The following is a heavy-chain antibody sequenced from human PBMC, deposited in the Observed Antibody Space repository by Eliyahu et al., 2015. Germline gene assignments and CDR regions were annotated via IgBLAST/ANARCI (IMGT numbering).Heavy chain of an antibody. CDR3: AKDLETISYLYGMDV. J-gene: IGHJ6*02. CDR2: ISGSGDST. Sequence: EVQLLESGGGLVQPGGSXRLSCAXSGFXFXXYAMSWVRQAPGKGXEWVSAISGSGDSTYYADSVKGRFTISRDNSKNTLYLQMNSLRAEDTAVYYCAKDLETISYLYGMDVWGQGTTVTVSS. D-gene: IGHD3-3*01. V-gene: IGHV3-23*01. CDR1: GFXFXXYA.